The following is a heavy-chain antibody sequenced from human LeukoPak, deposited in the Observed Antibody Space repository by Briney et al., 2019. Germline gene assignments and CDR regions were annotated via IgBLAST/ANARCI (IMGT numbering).Heavy chain of an antibody. CDR1: GYTFTIYG. D-gene: IGHD2-15*01. Sequence: ASVKVSCKASGYTFTIYGISWVRQAPGQGLEWMGWISAYNGNTNYAQKLQGRVTMTTDTSTSTAYMELRSLRSDDTAVYYCARGNYCSGGSCYDGAFDYWGQGTLVTVSS. CDR2: ISAYNGNT. V-gene: IGHV1-18*01. J-gene: IGHJ4*02. CDR3: ARGNYCSGGSCYDGAFDY.